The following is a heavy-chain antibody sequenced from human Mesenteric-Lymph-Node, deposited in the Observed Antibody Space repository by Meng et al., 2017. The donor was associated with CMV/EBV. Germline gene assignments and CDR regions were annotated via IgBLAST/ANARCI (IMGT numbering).Heavy chain of an antibody. CDR2: INHSGST. J-gene: IGHJ4*02. CDR1: GGSFSGDY. V-gene: IGHV4-34*01. D-gene: IGHD3-9*01. CDR3: ARGSSYDILTGYFDY. Sequence: QVQLRQGGAGLLKPSETRSVTCAVYGGSFSGDYWNWIRQAPEKGLEWIGEINHSGSTTYNPSFTSRIIISVDTSTNQISLNMSSVTAADTAVYYCARGSSYDILTGYFDYWGQGALVTVSS.